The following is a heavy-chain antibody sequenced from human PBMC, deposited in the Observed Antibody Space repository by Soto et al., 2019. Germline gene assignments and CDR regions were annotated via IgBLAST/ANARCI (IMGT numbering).Heavy chain of an antibody. Sequence: PSETLSLTCSVSGDSISNLDYFWAWIRQPPGQALECIGYIYKSATTYYNPSFESRVAISVDTSKSQFSLNVPSVTAADTAVYFCARGRYCLTGRCFPDWFDSWGQGALVTVSS. CDR1: GDSISNLDYF. D-gene: IGHD2-15*01. CDR2: IYKSATT. CDR3: ARGRYCLTGRCFPDWFDS. J-gene: IGHJ5*01. V-gene: IGHV4-30-4*01.